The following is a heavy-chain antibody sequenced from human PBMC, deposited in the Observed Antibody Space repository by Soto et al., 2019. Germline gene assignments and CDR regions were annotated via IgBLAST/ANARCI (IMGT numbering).Heavy chain of an antibody. CDR3: AKKRDDYGDDYFDY. V-gene: IGHV3-23*01. CDR2: ISGSGGST. D-gene: IGHD4-17*01. J-gene: IGHJ4*02. Sequence: GGSLRLSCAGPGFTFSRYALSWVRQAPGKGLEWVSAISGSGGSTYYADSVKGRFTISRDNSKNTLYLQMNSLRAEDTAVYYCAKKRDDYGDDYFDYWGQGTPVTVSS. CDR1: GFTFSRYA.